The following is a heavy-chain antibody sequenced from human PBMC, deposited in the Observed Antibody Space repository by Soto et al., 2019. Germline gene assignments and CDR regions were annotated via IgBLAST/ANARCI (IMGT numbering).Heavy chain of an antibody. V-gene: IGHV3-73*01. Sequence: GGSLRLSCAASGFTFSGSAMHWVRQASGKGLEWVGRIRSKPNSYATAYAASVKGRFTISRDDSKNTAYLQMNSLKTEDTAVYYCTSRTIAARRYFDYWGQGTLVTVSS. J-gene: IGHJ4*02. CDR3: TSRTIAARRYFDY. D-gene: IGHD6-6*01. CDR2: IRSKPNSYAT. CDR1: GFTFSGSA.